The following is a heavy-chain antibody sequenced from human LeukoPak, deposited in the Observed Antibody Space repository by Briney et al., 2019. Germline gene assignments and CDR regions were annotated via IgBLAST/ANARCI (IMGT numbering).Heavy chain of an antibody. Sequence: GGSLRLSCAASGFTFSSYGMSWVRQAPGKGLEWVSAISGSGGSTYYADSVKGRFTISRDNSKTTLYLQMNSLRAEDTAVYYCAKDLGSSSGNDYWGQGTLVTVSS. D-gene: IGHD6-19*01. CDR1: GFTFSSYG. V-gene: IGHV3-23*01. CDR2: ISGSGGST. J-gene: IGHJ4*02. CDR3: AKDLGSSSGNDY.